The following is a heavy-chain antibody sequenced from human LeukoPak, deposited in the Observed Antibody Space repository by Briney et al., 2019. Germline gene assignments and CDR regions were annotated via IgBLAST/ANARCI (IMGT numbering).Heavy chain of an antibody. D-gene: IGHD3-10*01. V-gene: IGHV3-23*01. CDR1: GFTFSNYD. J-gene: IGHJ1*01. CDR2: IRDSGDST. Sequence: GGSLRLSCAASGFTFSNYDMSWVRQTPGKGLEWVSGIRDSGDSTYYADSVEGRFTISRDNSKNTLYLQMNSLRAEDTAVYYCAKPPVYGSGFHHWGQGTLVTVSS. CDR3: AKPPVYGSGFHH.